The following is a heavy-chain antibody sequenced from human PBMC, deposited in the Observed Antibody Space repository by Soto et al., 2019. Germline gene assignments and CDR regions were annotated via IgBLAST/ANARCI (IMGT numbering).Heavy chain of an antibody. J-gene: IGHJ6*03. D-gene: IGHD5-12*01. CDR1: GGSISSYY. CDR3: ARLVATFRYYYYYMDV. CDR2: IYYSGST. Sequence: QVQLQESGPGLVKPSETLSLTCTVSGGSISSYYWSWIRQPPGKGLEWIGYIYYSGSTNYNPSLKSRVTISVDTSKNQFSLKLSSVTAADTAVYYCARLVATFRYYYYYMDVWGKGTTVTVSS. V-gene: IGHV4-59*08.